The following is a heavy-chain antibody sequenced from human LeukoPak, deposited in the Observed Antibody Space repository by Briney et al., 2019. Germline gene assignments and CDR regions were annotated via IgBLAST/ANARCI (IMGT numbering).Heavy chain of an antibody. Sequence: PGGSLSLSCAASGFTFTSYGLHWVGQAPGKGLEWVAFIRYDGSNKYYADSVKGRFTISRDNSKNTLHLQMNSLRAEDTAVYYCAKEGGNIAALQIDSFDPWGQGTLVTVSS. J-gene: IGHJ5*02. CDR3: AKEGGNIAALQIDSFDP. CDR2: IRYDGSNK. CDR1: GFTFTSYG. V-gene: IGHV3-30*02. D-gene: IGHD6-13*01.